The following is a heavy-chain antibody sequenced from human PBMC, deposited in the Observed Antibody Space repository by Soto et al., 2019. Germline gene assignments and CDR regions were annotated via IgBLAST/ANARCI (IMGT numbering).Heavy chain of an antibody. D-gene: IGHD3-3*01. J-gene: IGHJ4*02. CDR3: ARGVSGYPFDH. V-gene: IGHV1-18*01. CDR2: ISPHNDNT. CDR1: GYTFTDYG. Sequence: QVQLVQSGAEVKKPGASVKVSCKASGYTFTDYGITWVRQAPGQGLEWMGWISPHNDNTDYAQKFQCRVTMTTDTSTTTAYMELRSLRSDDTAVFYCARGVSGYPFDHWGQGTLVTVSS.